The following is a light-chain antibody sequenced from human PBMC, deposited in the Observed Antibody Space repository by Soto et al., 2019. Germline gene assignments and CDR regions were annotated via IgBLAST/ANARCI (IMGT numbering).Light chain of an antibody. CDR3: QQYGNSPPT. Sequence: EIVLTQSPGTLSLSPGERATLSCRASQGLSSNYLAWYQQRPGQAPRLLIYGASSRATGIPERFSGSGYATDFTLTISRLEPEDFAVYHCQQYGNSPPTFGGGTKVEI. V-gene: IGKV3-20*01. CDR1: QGLSSNY. CDR2: GAS. J-gene: IGKJ4*01.